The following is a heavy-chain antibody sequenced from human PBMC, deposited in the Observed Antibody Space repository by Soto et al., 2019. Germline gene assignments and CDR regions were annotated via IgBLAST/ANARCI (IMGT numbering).Heavy chain of an antibody. D-gene: IGHD3-3*01. CDR2: IKQDGGEK. V-gene: IGHV3-7*01. CDR1: GFTFSSYW. CDR3: ARDGHDYDFWSGYYTDYYYMDV. Sequence: GSLRLSCAASGFTFSSYWMSWVRQAPGKGLEWVANIKQDGGEKYYVDSVKGRFTISRDNAKNSLYLQMNSLRAEDTAVYYCARDGHDYDFWSGYYTDYYYMDVWGKGTTVTVSS. J-gene: IGHJ6*03.